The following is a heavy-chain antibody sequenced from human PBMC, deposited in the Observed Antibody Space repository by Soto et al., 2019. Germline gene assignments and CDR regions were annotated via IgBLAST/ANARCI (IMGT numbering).Heavy chain of an antibody. D-gene: IGHD2-2*01. V-gene: IGHV4-59*08. CDR1: GGSINGYY. CDR2: IYYSGVT. CDR3: ARNYCSSTSCSPSPDAFDL. Sequence: SETLSLTCTVSGGSINGYYWSWIRQPPGRGLEWIGYIYYSGVTNYNPSLESRVTISVDTSRNHFSLELRSVTAADTAVYYCARNYCSSTSCSPSPDAFDLWGQGTKVTVSS. J-gene: IGHJ3*01.